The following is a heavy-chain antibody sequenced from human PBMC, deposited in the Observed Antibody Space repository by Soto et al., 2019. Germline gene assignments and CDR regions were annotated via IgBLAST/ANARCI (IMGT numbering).Heavy chain of an antibody. J-gene: IGHJ5*02. CDR3: ARGGWDSYYVFWSGYPSSYNWFDP. V-gene: IGHV4-59*01. Sequence: PSETLSLTCTVSGGSISSYYWSWIRQPPGKGLEWIGYIYYSGSTNYNPSLKSRVTISVDTSKNQFSLKLSSVTAADTAVYYCARGGWDSYYVFWSGYPSSYNWFDPWGQGTLVTVSS. D-gene: IGHD3-3*01. CDR1: GGSISSYY. CDR2: IYYSGST.